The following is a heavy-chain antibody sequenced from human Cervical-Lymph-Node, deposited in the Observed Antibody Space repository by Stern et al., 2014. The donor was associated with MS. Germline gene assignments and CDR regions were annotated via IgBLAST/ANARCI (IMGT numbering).Heavy chain of an antibody. CDR1: GFTLSSYG. D-gene: IGHD5-12*01. CDR3: AKDTGGGYSGYDSYFDY. V-gene: IGHV3-30*18. Sequence: VQLVESGGGVVQPGRSLRLSCAASGFTLSSYGMHWVRQAPGQGLEWVAVISYDGSNKYYADSVKGRFTISRDNSKNTLYLQMNSLRAEDTAVYYCAKDTGGGYSGYDSYFDYWGQGTLVTVSS. J-gene: IGHJ4*02. CDR2: ISYDGSNK.